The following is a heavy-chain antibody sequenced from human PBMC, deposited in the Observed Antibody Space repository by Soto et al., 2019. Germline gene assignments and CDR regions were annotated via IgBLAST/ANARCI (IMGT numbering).Heavy chain of an antibody. CDR3: AKYRLYQLRPSAGYYYGMDV. D-gene: IGHD2-2*01. CDR2: ISYDGSNK. Sequence: PGVSLRLSCAASGFTFSSYGMHWVRQAPGKGLEWVAVISYDGSNKYYADSVKGRFTISRDNSKNTLYLQMNSLRAEDTAVYYCAKYRLYQLRPSAGYYYGMDVWGQGTTVTVSS. V-gene: IGHV3-30*18. J-gene: IGHJ6*02. CDR1: GFTFSSYG.